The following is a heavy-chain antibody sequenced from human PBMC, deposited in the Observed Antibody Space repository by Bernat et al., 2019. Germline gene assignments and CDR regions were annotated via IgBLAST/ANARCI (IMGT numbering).Heavy chain of an antibody. CDR2: ISGSGGST. J-gene: IGHJ2*01. V-gene: IGHV3-23*04. D-gene: IGHD4-17*01. CDR1: GFTFSSYG. CDR3: ARHDYGDYAGPWYFDL. Sequence: EVQLVESGGGLVQPGGSLRLSCAASGFTFSSYGMSWVRQAPGKGLEWVSGISGSGGSTYFPDSVKGRFTISRDNSKNTLYLQMNSLRAEDTAVYYCARHDYGDYAGPWYFDLWGRGTLVTVSS.